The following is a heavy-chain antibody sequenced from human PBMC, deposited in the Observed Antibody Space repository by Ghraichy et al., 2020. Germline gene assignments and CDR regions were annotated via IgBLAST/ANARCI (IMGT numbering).Heavy chain of an antibody. V-gene: IGHV4-34*01. CDR2: INHSGST. D-gene: IGHD2-15*01. J-gene: IGHJ6*02. Sequence: SETLSLTCAVYGGSFSGYYWSWIRQPPGKGLEWIGEINHSGSTNYNPSLKSRVTISVDTSKNQFSLKLSSVTAADTAVYYCASCRGMRYCSGGSCRGRYYYYGMDVWGQGTTVTVSS. CDR3: ASCRGMRYCSGGSCRGRYYYYGMDV. CDR1: GGSFSGYY.